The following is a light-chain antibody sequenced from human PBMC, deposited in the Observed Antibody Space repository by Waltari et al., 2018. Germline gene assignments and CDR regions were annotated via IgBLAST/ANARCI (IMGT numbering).Light chain of an antibody. V-gene: IGLV6-57*03. CDR1: SGSIAVNF. J-gene: IGLJ2*01. CDR3: QSYDGRDHVI. Sequence: FVLTQPHSVSESPGKTVIISCTRSSGSIAVNFVQWFLQRPGGAPSTVIFEDRQRHVGVPNRFSASIDSPANSAYLTISGLEPEDEADYYCQSYDGRDHVIFGGGTKLTVL. CDR2: EDR.